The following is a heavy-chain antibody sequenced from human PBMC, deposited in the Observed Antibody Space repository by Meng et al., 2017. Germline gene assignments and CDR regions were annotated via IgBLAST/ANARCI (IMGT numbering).Heavy chain of an antibody. CDR3: AKLIAPSAY. J-gene: IGHJ4*02. D-gene: IGHD2/OR15-2a*01. CDR1: GFTFSSYS. V-gene: IGHV3-23*04. Sequence: VQLVESGGGLVKPGGSLRLFCGASGFTFSSYSMYWVRQAPGKGLEWVSAIGGSGGSTYYADSVKGRFTISRDNSKNTLYLQMNSLRVEDTAVYYCAKLIAPSAYWGQGTLVTVSS. CDR2: IGGSGGST.